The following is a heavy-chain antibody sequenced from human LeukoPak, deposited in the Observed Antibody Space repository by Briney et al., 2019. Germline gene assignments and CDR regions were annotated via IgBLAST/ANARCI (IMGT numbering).Heavy chain of an antibody. D-gene: IGHD2-2*01. CDR3: AKGRIVPAALLDY. CDR2: ISGSDDST. V-gene: IGHV3-23*01. CDR1: GFTLSSYA. J-gene: IGHJ4*02. Sequence: PGGSLRLSCAASGFTLSSYAMNWVRQAPGKGLEWVSAISGSDDSTYYADSVKGRFTISRDTSKNTLYLQMNSLRAEDTAIYYCAKGRIVPAALLDYWGQGTLVTVSS.